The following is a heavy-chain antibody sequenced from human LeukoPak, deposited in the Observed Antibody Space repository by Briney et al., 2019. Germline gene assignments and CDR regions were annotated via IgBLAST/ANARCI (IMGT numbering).Heavy chain of an antibody. CDR2: IYHSGST. J-gene: IGHJ4*02. CDR3: ASVRRFYYDSSGPVEYFDY. CDR1: GYSISSGYY. Sequence: SETLSLACAVSGYSISSGYYWGWIRQPPGKGLEWIGSIYHSGSTYYNPSLKSRVTISVDTSKNQFSLKLSSVTAADTAVYYCASVRRFYYDSSGPVEYFDYWGQGTLVTVSS. V-gene: IGHV4-38-2*01. D-gene: IGHD3-22*01.